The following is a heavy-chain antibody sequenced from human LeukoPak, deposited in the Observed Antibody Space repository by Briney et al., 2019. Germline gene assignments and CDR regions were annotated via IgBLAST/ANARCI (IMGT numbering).Heavy chain of an antibody. CDR1: GGSISSYY. CDR2: IYTSGST. D-gene: IGHD1-7*01. J-gene: IGHJ6*02. Sequence: PSETLSLTCTVSGGSISSYYWSWIRQPAGKGLEWIGRIYTSGSTNYNPSLKSRVTMSVDTSKNQFSLKLSSVTAADTAVYYCASRTTDRYYYYYGMDVWGQGTTVTVSS. V-gene: IGHV4-4*07. CDR3: ASRTTDRYYYYYGMDV.